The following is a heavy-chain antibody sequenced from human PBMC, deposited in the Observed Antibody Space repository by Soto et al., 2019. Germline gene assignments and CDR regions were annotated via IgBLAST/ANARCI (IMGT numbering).Heavy chain of an antibody. Sequence: SETLSLTCTVSGGSISSYYWSWIRQPPGKGLEWIGYIYYSGSTNYNPSLKSRVTISVDTSKNQFSLKLSSVTAADTAVYYCARVPSFGPAALWFDPWGQGTLVTVSS. CDR2: IYYSGST. J-gene: IGHJ5*02. D-gene: IGHD6-13*01. V-gene: IGHV4-59*01. CDR3: ARVPSFGPAALWFDP. CDR1: GGSISSYY.